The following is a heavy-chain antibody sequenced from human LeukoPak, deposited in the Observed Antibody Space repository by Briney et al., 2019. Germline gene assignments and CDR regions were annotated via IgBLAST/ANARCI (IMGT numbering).Heavy chain of an antibody. J-gene: IGHJ4*02. CDR2: TYYSGSP. Sequence: SETLSLTCTASGDSIISHNYQWGWIRQAPGKGLEWIGSTYYSGSPYYNPSLKSRVTISVDTSKSQFSLRLTSVTAADTAVYYCARHITYYDTLTDYYTSLYFDYWGQGTLVTVSS. CDR3: ARHITYYDTLTDYYTSLYFDY. V-gene: IGHV4-39*01. D-gene: IGHD3-9*01. CDR1: GDSIISHNYQ.